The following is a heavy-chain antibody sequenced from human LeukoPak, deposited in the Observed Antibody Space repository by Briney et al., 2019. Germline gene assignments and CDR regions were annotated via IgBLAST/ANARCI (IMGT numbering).Heavy chain of an antibody. CDR2: ISYDGSNK. CDR1: GFTFSSYG. V-gene: IGHV3-30*18. J-gene: IGHJ6*02. Sequence: GGSLRLSCAASGFTFSSYGMHWVRQAPGKGLEWVAVISYDGSNKYYADSVKGRFTISRDNSKNTLYLQMNSLRVEDTADYYCAKDRNGDYVRYNYGMDVWGQGTTVTVSS. D-gene: IGHD4-17*01. CDR3: AKDRNGDYVRYNYGMDV.